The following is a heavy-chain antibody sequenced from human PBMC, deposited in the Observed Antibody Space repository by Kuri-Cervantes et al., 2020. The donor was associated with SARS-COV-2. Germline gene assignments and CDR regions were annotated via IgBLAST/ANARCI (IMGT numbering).Heavy chain of an antibody. D-gene: IGHD1-26*01. V-gene: IGHV4-34*01. Sequence: SETLSLTCAVYGGSFSGYYWSWIRQPPGKGLEWIGEVNHSGSTNYNPSLKSRVTISVDTSKNQFSLQLNSVTPEDTAVYYCARDLNWVGDGSYLWVWFDPWGQGTLVTVSS. CDR3: ARDLNWVGDGSYLWVWFDP. CDR1: GGSFSGYY. J-gene: IGHJ5*02. CDR2: VNHSGST.